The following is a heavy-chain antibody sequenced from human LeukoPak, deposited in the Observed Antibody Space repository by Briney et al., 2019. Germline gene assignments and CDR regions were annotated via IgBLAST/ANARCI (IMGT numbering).Heavy chain of an antibody. V-gene: IGHV1-2*02. D-gene: IGHD3-9*01. CDR3: ARVPLRYFDWLSGIKYYYYGMDV. CDR2: INPNSGGT. CDR1: GYTFTGYY. Sequence: ASVKVSRKASGYTFTGYYMHWVRQAPGQGLEWMGWINPNSGGTNYAQKFQGRVTMTRDTSISTAYMELSRLRSDDTAVYYCARVPLRYFDWLSGIKYYYYGMDVWGQGTTVTVSS. J-gene: IGHJ6*02.